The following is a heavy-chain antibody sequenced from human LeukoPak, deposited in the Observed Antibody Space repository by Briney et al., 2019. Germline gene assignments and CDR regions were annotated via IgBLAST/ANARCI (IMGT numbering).Heavy chain of an antibody. CDR2: ITTISQTI. CDR1: GFTLSDYH. D-gene: IGHD5-18*01. V-gene: IGHV3-69-1*01. J-gene: IGHJ4*02. CDR3: ARGGVQLWSH. Sequence: GRSLRLSCAASGFTLSDYHMNWVRQAPGKGLEWLTSITTISQTIYYAGAVRGRFTISRDTAKNSLYLQMNSLTAGDTAVYYCARGGVQLWSHWGQGTLVTVSS.